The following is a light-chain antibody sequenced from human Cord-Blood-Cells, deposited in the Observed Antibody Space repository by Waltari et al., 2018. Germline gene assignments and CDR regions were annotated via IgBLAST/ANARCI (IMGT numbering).Light chain of an antibody. CDR2: DVS. CDR3: SSYTSSSTWV. J-gene: IGLJ3*02. V-gene: IGLV2-14*01. Sequence: QSALTQPASVSGSPGQSITISCTGTSSDVGGYNYVSWYQQHPGKAPKLMICDVSKRPAGVSNRFSGSKSGNPASLTISGLQAEDEADYYCSSYTSSSTWVFGGGTKLTVL. CDR1: SSDVGGYNY.